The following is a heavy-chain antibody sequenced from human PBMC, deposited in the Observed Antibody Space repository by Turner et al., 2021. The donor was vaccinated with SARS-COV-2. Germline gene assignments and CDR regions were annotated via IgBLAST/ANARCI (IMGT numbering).Heavy chain of an antibody. V-gene: IGHV3-48*03. CDR1: GFTFSSYE. CDR2: IGSRGRTI. Sequence: EVQLVESGGGLVQPGGSLRLSCAASGFTFSSYEMNWVRQAPGKVLEWVSYIGSRGRTIYYADSVKGRFTISRDNAKNSLYLQMNSLRAEDTAVYYCARVARGNSGWYYFDYWGQGTLVTVSS. CDR3: ARVARGNSGWYYFDY. D-gene: IGHD6-19*01. J-gene: IGHJ4*02.